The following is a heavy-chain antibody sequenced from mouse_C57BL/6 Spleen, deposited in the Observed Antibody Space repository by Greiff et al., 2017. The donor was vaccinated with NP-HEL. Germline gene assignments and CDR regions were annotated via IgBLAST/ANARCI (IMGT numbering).Heavy chain of an antibody. Sequence: DVQLVESGGGLVKPGGSLKLSCAASGFTFSDYGMHWVRQAPEKGLEWVAYISSGSSTIYYADTVKGRFTISRDNAKNPLFLQMTSLSSEDTAMYYCARDYYYGSSPWFAYWGQGTLVTVSA. CDR3: ARDYYYGSSPWFAY. V-gene: IGHV5-17*01. J-gene: IGHJ3*01. CDR1: GFTFSDYG. CDR2: ISSGSSTI. D-gene: IGHD1-1*01.